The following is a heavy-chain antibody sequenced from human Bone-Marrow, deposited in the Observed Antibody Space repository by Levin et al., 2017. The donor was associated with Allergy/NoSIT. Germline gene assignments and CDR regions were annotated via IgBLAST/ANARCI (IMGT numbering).Heavy chain of an antibody. J-gene: IGHJ6*02. CDR2: ISSRGTTM. CDR1: GFTLSDYY. Sequence: PGGSLRLSCAASGFTLSDYYMSWIRQAPGKGLEWVSYISSRGTTMYLADSVKGRFTISRDNAKNSLSLQMNSRGADDTAVYYCARDINKAHYNYGLDVWGQGTTVTVSS. V-gene: IGHV3-11*01. D-gene: IGHD1/OR15-1a*01. CDR3: ARDINKAHYNYGLDV.